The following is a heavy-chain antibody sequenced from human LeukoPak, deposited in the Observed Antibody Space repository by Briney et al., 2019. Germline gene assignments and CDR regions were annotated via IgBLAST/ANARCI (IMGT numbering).Heavy chain of an antibody. CDR2: IYYSGST. CDR1: GFSIADHH. V-gene: IGHV4-59*11. D-gene: IGHD3-3*01. J-gene: IGHJ5*02. Sequence: GSLRLSCAGAGFSIADHHMDWVRQAPGTGLEWIGYIYYSGSTNYNPSLKSRVTISVDTSKNQFSLKLSSVTAADTAVYYCASMNYDFWSTANWFDPWGQGTLVTVAS. CDR3: ASMNYDFWSTANWFDP.